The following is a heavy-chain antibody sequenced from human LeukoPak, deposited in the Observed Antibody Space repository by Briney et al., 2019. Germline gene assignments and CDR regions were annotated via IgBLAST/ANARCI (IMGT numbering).Heavy chain of an antibody. J-gene: IGHJ3*02. CDR2: IYTSGST. V-gene: IGHV4-4*07. CDR3: ARDGILTSLRAFDI. CDR1: GGSISSYY. D-gene: IGHD3-9*01. Sequence: PSETLSLTCTVSGGSISSYYWSWIRQPAGKGLEWIGRIYTSGSTNYNPSLKSRVTMSVDTSKNHFSLKLSSVTAADTAGYYCARDGILTSLRAFDIWGQGTMVTVSS.